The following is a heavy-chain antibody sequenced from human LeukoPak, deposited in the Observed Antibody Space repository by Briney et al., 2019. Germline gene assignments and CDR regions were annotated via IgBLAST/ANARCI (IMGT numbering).Heavy chain of an antibody. Sequence: TGGSLRLSCAASGFTFADAWMSWVRQAPGKGLEWVGRIKSIPDGGTTDFSPPVKGRFTISRDDSKNTLYLQMNSLKTEDTAVYYRTTVGVRYWYFDLWGRGTLVTVSS. CDR1: GFTFADAW. V-gene: IGHV3-15*01. D-gene: IGHD2-8*01. CDR3: TTVGVRYWYFDL. CDR2: IKSIPDGGTT. J-gene: IGHJ2*01.